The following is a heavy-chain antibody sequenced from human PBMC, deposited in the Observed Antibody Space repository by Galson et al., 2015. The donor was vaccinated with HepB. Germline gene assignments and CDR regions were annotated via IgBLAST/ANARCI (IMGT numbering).Heavy chain of an antibody. Sequence: SLRLSCAASGFRFNGYAMSWVRQAPGKGLEWVSSISGSGGMTWYADSVKGRFTVSRDNSKNTLYLQMNSLRVEDTAVYYCAKSRGSTVEIYYFDYWGQGNLVTVSS. CDR3: AKSRGSTVEIYYFDY. V-gene: IGHV3-23*01. CDR1: GFRFNGYA. CDR2: ISGSGGMT. J-gene: IGHJ4*02. D-gene: IGHD5-24*01.